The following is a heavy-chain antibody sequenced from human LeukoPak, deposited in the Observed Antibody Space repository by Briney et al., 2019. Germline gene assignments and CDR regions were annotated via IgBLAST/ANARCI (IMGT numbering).Heavy chain of an antibody. J-gene: IGHJ4*02. D-gene: IGHD6-13*01. CDR3: ARFGSSSWYIDY. Sequence: GGSLRLSCASSGFTFSGYSMNWVRQAPGKGLEWVSSISSSSTYIYYADSVKGRFTISRDNAKNSLYLQMNSLRAEDTAVYYCARFGSSSWYIDYWGQGTLVTVSS. V-gene: IGHV3-21*01. CDR1: GFTFSGYS. CDR2: ISSSSTYI.